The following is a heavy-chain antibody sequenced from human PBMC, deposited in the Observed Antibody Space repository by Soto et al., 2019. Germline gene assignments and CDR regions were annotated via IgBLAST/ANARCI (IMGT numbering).Heavy chain of an antibody. D-gene: IGHD6-19*01. CDR2: ISYDGSNK. J-gene: IGHJ4*02. CDR1: GFTFSSYG. V-gene: IGHV3-30*03. Sequence: PGGSLRLSCAASGFTFSSYGMHWVRQAPGKGLEWVAVISYDGSNKYYADSVKGRFTISRDNSKNTLYLQMNSLRAEDTAVYYCARDLAVAGMQGYWGQGTLVTVSS. CDR3: ARDLAVAGMQGY.